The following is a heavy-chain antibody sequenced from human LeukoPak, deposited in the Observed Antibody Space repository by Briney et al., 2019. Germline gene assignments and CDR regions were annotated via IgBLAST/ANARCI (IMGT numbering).Heavy chain of an antibody. D-gene: IGHD4-17*01. CDR2: IKQDESEK. CDR3: ARDGGDYGDSYFDY. CDR1: GFTFSRYW. Sequence: GGSLRLSCAASGFTFSRYWMSWARKAPGKGLEWVANIKQDESEKYYVDSVRGRFTISRDNAKNSLYLQMNSLRAEDSAVYYCARDGGDYGDSYFDYWGQGTLVTVSS. J-gene: IGHJ4*01. V-gene: IGHV3-7*01.